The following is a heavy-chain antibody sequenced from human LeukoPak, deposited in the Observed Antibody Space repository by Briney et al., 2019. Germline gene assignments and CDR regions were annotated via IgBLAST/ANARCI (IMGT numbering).Heavy chain of an antibody. D-gene: IGHD3-16*01. CDR2: IYYSGST. CDR3: ARDLSISGGDYYYYYYMDV. J-gene: IGHJ6*03. CDR1: GGSISSGDYY. Sequence: PSQTLSLTCTVSGGSISSGDYYWSWIRQPPGKGLEWIGDIYYSGSTYYNPSLKSRVTISVDTSKNQFSLKLSSVTAADTAVYYCARDLSISGGDYYYYYYMDVWGKGTTVTVSS. V-gene: IGHV4-30-4*08.